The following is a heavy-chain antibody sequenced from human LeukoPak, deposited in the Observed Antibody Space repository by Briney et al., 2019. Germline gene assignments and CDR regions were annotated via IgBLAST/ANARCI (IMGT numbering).Heavy chain of an antibody. V-gene: IGHV1-2*02. D-gene: IGHD3/OR15-3a*01. CDR1: GYTFTGYY. CDR3: ARVVFGTGRAPFDY. Sequence: GASMTVSCKASGYTFTGYYMHWVRQAPGQGLEWMGWINPNSGGTNYAQKFQGRVTMTRDTSISTAYMELSRLRSDDTAVYYCARVVFGTGRAPFDYWGQGTLVTVSS. CDR2: INPNSGGT. J-gene: IGHJ4*02.